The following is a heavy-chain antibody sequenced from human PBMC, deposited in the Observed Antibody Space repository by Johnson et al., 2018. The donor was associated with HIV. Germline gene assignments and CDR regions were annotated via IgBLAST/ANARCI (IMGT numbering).Heavy chain of an antibody. Sequence: VQLVESGGGVVRPGGSLRLSCAASGFTFDDYGMSWARQAPGKGLEWVSGINWNGGSTGYADSVKGRFTISRYNAKNSLYLQMNSLRAEDTAVYYCARDQDWGYYDSTAFDIWGQGTMVTVSS. V-gene: IGHV3-20*04. CDR3: ARDQDWGYYDSTAFDI. D-gene: IGHD3-22*01. CDR2: INWNGGST. CDR1: GFTFDDYG. J-gene: IGHJ3*02.